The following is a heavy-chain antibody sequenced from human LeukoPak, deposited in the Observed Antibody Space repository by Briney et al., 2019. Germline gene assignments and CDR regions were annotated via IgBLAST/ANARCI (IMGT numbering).Heavy chain of an antibody. CDR3: ARLSSRWYFSPDY. CDR2: IYYSGST. Sequence: SETLSLTCTVSGGSISSGGYYWSWIRQHPGKGLEWIGYIYYSGSTYYNPSLKSRVTLSVDTSKNQFSLNLSSVTAADTAVYYCARLSSRWYFSPDYWGQGTLVTVSS. D-gene: IGHD6-19*01. V-gene: IGHV4-31*03. CDR1: GGSISSGGYY. J-gene: IGHJ4*02.